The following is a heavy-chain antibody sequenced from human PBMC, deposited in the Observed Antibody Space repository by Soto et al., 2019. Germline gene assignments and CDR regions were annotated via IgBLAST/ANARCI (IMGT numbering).Heavy chain of an antibody. CDR2: IYHSGST. D-gene: IGHD3-22*01. CDR1: GGSISSSNW. CDR3: ARDLASNYYDSSGAFDF. Sequence: PSETLSLTCAVSGGSISSSNWGSWVRQPPGKGLEWIGEIYHSGSTNYNPSLKSRVTISVDKSKNQFSLKLSSVTAADTAVYYCARDLASNYYDSSGAFDFWGQGTMVPVSS. V-gene: IGHV4-4*02. J-gene: IGHJ3*01.